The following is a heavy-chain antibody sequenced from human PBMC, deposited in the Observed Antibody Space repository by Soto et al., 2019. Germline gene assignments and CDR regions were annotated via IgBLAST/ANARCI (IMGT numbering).Heavy chain of an antibody. D-gene: IGHD3-10*01. V-gene: IGHV3-23*01. J-gene: IGHJ4*02. CDR2: ISGSGGST. CDR3: AKDPIRSGNYLD. CDR1: GFTFSSYA. Sequence: EVQLLESGGGLVQPGGSLRLSCAASGFTFSSYAMSWVRQAPGKRLEWVSAISGSGGSTYYADSVKGRFTISRDNSKNTLYLQMNSLRAEDTAVYYCAKDPIRSGNYLDWGQGTLVTVSS.